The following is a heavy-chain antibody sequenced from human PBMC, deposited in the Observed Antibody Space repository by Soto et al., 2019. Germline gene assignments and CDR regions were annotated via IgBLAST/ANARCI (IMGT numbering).Heavy chain of an antibody. CDR1: GFTFSSYA. CDR2: ISGSDDST. V-gene: IGHV3-23*01. D-gene: IGHD6-6*01. CDR3: AKRSSSSTFDY. Sequence: EVQLLESGGGLVQPGESLRLSCAASGFTFSSYAMSWVREAAGKGLEWVSVISGSDDSTYYADSVKGRFTISRDNSKNTLYLQMNSLRAEDTAAYSCAKRSSSSTFDYWGQGLLVTVSS. J-gene: IGHJ4*02.